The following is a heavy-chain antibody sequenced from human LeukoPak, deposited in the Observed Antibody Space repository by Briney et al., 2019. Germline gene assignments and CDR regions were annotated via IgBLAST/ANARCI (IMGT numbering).Heavy chain of an antibody. CDR3: AREVIGGNSA. J-gene: IGHJ4*02. Sequence: KPGESLRLSXAASGFRFSTYDANWVRQAPGKGLEWLASISASTTYIYYADSVKGRFTISRDDAKNSLYLQMSSLRADDTAVYYCAREVIGGNSAWGQGTLVTVSS. CDR1: GFRFSTYD. D-gene: IGHD4-23*01. V-gene: IGHV3-21*01. CDR2: ISASTTYI.